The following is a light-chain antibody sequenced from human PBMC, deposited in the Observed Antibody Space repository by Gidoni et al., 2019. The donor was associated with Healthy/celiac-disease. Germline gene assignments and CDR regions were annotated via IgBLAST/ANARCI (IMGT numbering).Light chain of an antibody. J-gene: IGKJ5*01. V-gene: IGKV3-20*01. Sequence: VLTQSPGTLSLSPGERATLSCRASQSVSSSYLAWYQQKPGQAPRLLIYGASSRATGIPDRFSGSGSGTDFTRTIRRLEPEDFAVYYCQQYGSSTITFGQGTRLEIK. CDR2: GAS. CDR1: QSVSSSY. CDR3: QQYGSSTIT.